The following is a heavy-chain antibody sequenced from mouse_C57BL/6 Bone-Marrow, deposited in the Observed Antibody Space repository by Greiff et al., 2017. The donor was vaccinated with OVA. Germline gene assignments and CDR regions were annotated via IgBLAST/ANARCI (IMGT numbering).Heavy chain of an antibody. J-gene: IGHJ2*01. D-gene: IGHD1-1*01. CDR1: GFTFSSYG. Sequence: EVKLMESGGDLVKPGGSLKLSCAASGFTFSSYGMSWVRQTPDKRLEWVATISSGGSYTYYPDSVNGRFTISRDNAKTTLYLQMSSLKTEDTAMYYSARHDDYGSFFDYWGQGTTLTVSS. CDR3: ARHDDYGSFFDY. CDR2: ISSGGSYT. V-gene: IGHV5-6*01.